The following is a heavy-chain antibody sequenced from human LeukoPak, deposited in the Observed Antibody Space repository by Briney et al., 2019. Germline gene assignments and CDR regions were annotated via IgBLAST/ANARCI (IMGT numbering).Heavy chain of an antibody. CDR2: INSEGSST. V-gene: IGHV3-74*01. J-gene: IGHJ6*03. D-gene: IGHD1-26*01. CDR3: ARDQRSGSYYYYYYMDV. CDR1: GFTFSSYW. Sequence: GGSLRLSCAASGFTFSSYWIHWVRHAPGKGLVWVSRINSEGSSTSYADSVKGRFTISRDNAKNTLYLQMNSLRAEDTAVYYCARDQRSGSYYYYYYMDVWGKGTTVTVSS.